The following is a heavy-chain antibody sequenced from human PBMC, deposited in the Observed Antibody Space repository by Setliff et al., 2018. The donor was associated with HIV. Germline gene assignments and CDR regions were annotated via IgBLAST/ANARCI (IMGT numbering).Heavy chain of an antibody. CDR1: GYTFTSYG. CDR3: AREGIERYQYCNFWSGYYTPDY. CDR2: ISAYNGNT. V-gene: IGHV1-18*01. Sequence: ASVKVSCKASGYTFTSYGISWVRQAPGQGLEWMGWISAYNGNTNYAQKLQGRVTMTTDTSTSTAYMELRSLRSDDTAVYYCAREGIERYQYCNFWSGYYTPDYWGQGTLVTVSS. D-gene: IGHD3-3*01. J-gene: IGHJ4*02.